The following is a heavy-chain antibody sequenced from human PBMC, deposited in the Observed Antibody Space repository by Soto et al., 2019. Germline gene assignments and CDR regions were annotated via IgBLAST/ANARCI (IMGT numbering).Heavy chain of an antibody. V-gene: IGHV1-2*04. Sequence: ASVKVSCKASGYTFTGYYMHWVRQAPGQGLEWMGWINPNSGGTNYAQKFQGWVTMTRDTSISTAYMELSRLRSDDTAVYYCARSSIGYCSSTSCPGYDYYGMDVWGQGTTVTVSS. D-gene: IGHD2-2*03. CDR2: INPNSGGT. J-gene: IGHJ6*02. CDR1: GYTFTGYY. CDR3: ARSSIGYCSSTSCPGYDYYGMDV.